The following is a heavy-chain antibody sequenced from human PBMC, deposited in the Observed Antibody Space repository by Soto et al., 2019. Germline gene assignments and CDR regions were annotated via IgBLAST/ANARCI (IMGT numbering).Heavy chain of an antibody. Sequence: QVQLVQSGAEVKKPGASVKVYCKASGYTFTSHDLNWMRQATGQGLEWMGWMNPNTGHTNYAQTFQGRFTMTRATSISTAYMELTNLRSEDTAIYYCESDMSPTWGQGTLVTVSS. J-gene: IGHJ5*02. CDR2: MNPNTGHT. CDR3: ESDMSPT. V-gene: IGHV1-8*01. D-gene: IGHD3-9*01. CDR1: GYTFTSHD.